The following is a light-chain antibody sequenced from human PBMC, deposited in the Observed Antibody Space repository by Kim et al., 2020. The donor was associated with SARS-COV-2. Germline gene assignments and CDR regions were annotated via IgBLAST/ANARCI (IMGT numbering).Light chain of an antibody. CDR2: GAS. J-gene: IGKJ4*01. Sequence: EIVLTQSPSTMSLSPGERATLSCRASQSVTSNYLAWYQQKPGQAPRLLIYGASSRAAGIPDRFSGSGSGTDFTLTISRLEPEDFAVYYCQQYGSSALTFGGGTKVDIK. CDR1: QSVTSNY. V-gene: IGKV3-20*01. CDR3: QQYGSSALT.